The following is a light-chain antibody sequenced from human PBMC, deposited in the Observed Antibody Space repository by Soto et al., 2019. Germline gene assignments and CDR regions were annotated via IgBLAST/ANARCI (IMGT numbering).Light chain of an antibody. J-gene: IGKJ4*01. CDR2: DAS. CDR3: LQHNSFPST. CDR1: QDISNY. V-gene: IGKV1-33*01. Sequence: DIQMTQSPSSLSASVGDRVTITCQASQDISNYLNWYQQKPGKAPKLLIYDASNLETGVPSRFSGSGSGTDFTFTISSLQPEDIATYYCLQHNSFPSTFGGGTKV.